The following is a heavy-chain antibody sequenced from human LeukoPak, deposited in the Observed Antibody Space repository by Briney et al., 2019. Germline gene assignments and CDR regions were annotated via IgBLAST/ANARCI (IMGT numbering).Heavy chain of an antibody. CDR1: GFTFSSYE. J-gene: IGHJ4*02. D-gene: IGHD1-1*01. Sequence: PGGSLRLSCAASGFTFSSYEMNWVRQAPGKGLEWVSYISSSGSTIYYADSVKGRFTISRDNAKNSLYLQMNSLRAEDMALYYCAKDIGGNWNDVIFDYWGQGTLVTVSS. CDR3: AKDIGGNWNDVIFDY. CDR2: ISSSGSTI. V-gene: IGHV3-48*03.